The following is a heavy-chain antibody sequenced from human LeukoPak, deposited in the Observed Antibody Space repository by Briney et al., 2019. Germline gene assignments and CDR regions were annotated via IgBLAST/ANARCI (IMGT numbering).Heavy chain of an antibody. CDR1: GGSISSSGYY. CDR2: MYYSGST. CDR3: ARDFRGGYDFWSGYYTPYYFDY. J-gene: IGHJ4*02. D-gene: IGHD3-3*01. V-gene: IGHV4-39*06. Sequence: SETLSLTCTVSGGSISSSGYYWGWIRQPPGNGLEWIGSMYYSGSTYYNPSLKSRVTISVDTSKNHFPLKLSSVTAADTAVYYCARDFRGGYDFWSGYYTPYYFDYWGQGTLVTVSS.